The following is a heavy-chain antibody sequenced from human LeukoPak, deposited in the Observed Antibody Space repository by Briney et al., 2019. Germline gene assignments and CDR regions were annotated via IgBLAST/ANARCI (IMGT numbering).Heavy chain of an antibody. CDR2: LTKTGDSA. V-gene: IGHV3-23*01. J-gene: IGHJ4*01. CDR1: GFSFNTYG. D-gene: IGHD2-2*01. CDR3: AKGQGYSTSGSYFDY. Sequence: GGSLRLSCAASGFSFNTYGMNWVRQAPGKGLEWVSSLTKTGDSAYYADTVKGRFTISRDNSKNTLYLQMNSLRAEDTAVYHCAKGQGYSTSGSYFDYWGHGTLVTVSS.